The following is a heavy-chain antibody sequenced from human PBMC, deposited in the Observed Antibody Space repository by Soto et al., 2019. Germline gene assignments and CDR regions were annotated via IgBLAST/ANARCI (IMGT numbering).Heavy chain of an antibody. Sequence: EVQLLESGGGLVQPGGSLRLSCAASGFTFSSYAMSWVRQAPGKGLEWVSAISGSGGSTYYADSVKGRFTISRDNSKNTLYLQMNSLRAEDTAVYYCAKPDAPELYDFWTPYYYAMDVWGQGTTVTVSS. CDR1: GFTFSSYA. V-gene: IGHV3-23*01. J-gene: IGHJ6*02. D-gene: IGHD3-3*01. CDR2: ISGSGGST. CDR3: AKPDAPELYDFWTPYYYAMDV.